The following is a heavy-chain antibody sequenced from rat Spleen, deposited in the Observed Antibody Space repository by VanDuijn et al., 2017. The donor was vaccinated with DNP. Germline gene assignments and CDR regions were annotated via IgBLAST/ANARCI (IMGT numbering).Heavy chain of an antibody. CDR1: GLTFNNYW. Sequence: EVQLVESGGDLVQPGRSLKLSCVASGLTFNNYWMAWIRQVPGKGLEWVASITTSGDSTYSPDSVKGRFTISRDNAKNTLYLQMNSLRSEDTATYYCARGGRSYFDYWGQGVMVTVSS. V-gene: IGHV5-31*01. J-gene: IGHJ2*01. CDR3: ARGGRSYFDY. D-gene: IGHD1-11*01. CDR2: ITTSGDST.